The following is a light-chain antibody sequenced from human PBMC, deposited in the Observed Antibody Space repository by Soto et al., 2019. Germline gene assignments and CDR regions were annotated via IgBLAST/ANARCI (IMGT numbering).Light chain of an antibody. J-gene: IGKJ4*01. CDR3: XXLNSYPRVT. V-gene: IGKV1-9*01. CDR2: AAS. Sequence: DIQLTQSPSFLSASVGDRVTITCRXXXXXXXXXAWYQQKPGKAPKLLIYAASTLQSGVPSRFXXXXSXXXXXXXXXXXQPEDFATYXCXXLNSYPRVTFGGGTKVEIK. CDR1: XXXXXX.